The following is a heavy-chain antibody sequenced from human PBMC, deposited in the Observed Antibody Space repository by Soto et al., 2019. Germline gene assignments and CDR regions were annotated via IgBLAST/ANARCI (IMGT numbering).Heavy chain of an antibody. Sequence: DVQLLESGGGLVPPEGSLRLSCAASGFTFSSYAMGWVRQGPGKGLEWVAVVSIGGSTHYAASVRGRFTISRDNSKTTRSLQMNSLTAEDTAVYFCAKRRGAGGHFAYWGPGALVTVSS. D-gene: IGHD2-15*01. CDR3: AKRRGAGGHFAY. J-gene: IGHJ4*02. CDR2: VSIGGST. CDR1: GFTFSSYA. V-gene: IGHV3-23*01.